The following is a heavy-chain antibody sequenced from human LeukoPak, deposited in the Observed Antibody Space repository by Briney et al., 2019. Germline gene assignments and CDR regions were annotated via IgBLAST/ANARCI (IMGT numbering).Heavy chain of an antibody. J-gene: IGHJ2*01. V-gene: IGHV4-59*01. CDR2: IYHSESI. CDR3: ARAVGSKWWYFDL. Sequence: SETLSLTCTDSGGSISGYYWSWIRQPPGKGLEWIAYIYHSESINYNPSLKSRVTISVDTSKNQFSLKLNSVTAADTAVYYCARAVGSKWWYFDLWGRGTLVTVSS. CDR1: GGSISGYY. D-gene: IGHD3-10*01.